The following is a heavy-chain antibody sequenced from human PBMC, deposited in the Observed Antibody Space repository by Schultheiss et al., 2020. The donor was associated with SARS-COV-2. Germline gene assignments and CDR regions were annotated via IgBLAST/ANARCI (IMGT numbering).Heavy chain of an antibody. CDR1: GFTFTSSA. CDR3: ARDRYDFWSGYVSYWYFDL. J-gene: IGHJ2*01. Sequence: SVKVSCKASGFTFTSSAVQWVRQARGQRLEWMGGIIPIFGTANYAQKFQGRVTITADESTSTAYMELSSLRSEDTAVYYCARDRYDFWSGYVSYWYFDLWGRGTLVTV. D-gene: IGHD3-3*01. V-gene: IGHV1-69*13. CDR2: IIPIFGTA.